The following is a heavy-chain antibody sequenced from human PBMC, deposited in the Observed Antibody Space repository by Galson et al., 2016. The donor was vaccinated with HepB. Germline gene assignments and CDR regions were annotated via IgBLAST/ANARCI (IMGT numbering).Heavy chain of an antibody. CDR2: IWYAGSDQ. CDR1: GFSFRYFG. Sequence: SLRLSCAASGFSFRYFGMHWVRQAPGKGLEWVAIIWYAGSDQAYADSVKGRFTISRDNSANTLYLQMNSLRAEDTAVYYCARDQGAKWEKGNNWFDPWGQGTLVTVSS. J-gene: IGHJ5*02. V-gene: IGHV3-33*01. D-gene: IGHD1-26*01. CDR3: ARDQGAKWEKGNNWFDP.